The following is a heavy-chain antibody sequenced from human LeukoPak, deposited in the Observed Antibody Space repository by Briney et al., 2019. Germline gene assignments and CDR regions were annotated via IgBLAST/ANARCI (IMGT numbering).Heavy chain of an antibody. J-gene: IGHJ3*02. V-gene: IGHV1-46*01. CDR2: INPSGGST. D-gene: IGHD1-1*01. Sequence: ASVKVSSKAAGYTFTAYYMHWVRQAPGQGLEWMGTINPSGGSTSYAQKFQGRVTMTRDTSTSTVYMELSSLRSEDTAVYYCARGGRGEGTGTTRVAFDIWGQGTMVTVSS. CDR1: GYTFTAYY. CDR3: ARGGRGEGTGTTRVAFDI.